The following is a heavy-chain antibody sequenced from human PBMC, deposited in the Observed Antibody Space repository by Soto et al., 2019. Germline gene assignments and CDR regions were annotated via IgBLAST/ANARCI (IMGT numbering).Heavy chain of an antibody. CDR1: GFPFSTTD. V-gene: IGHV3-23*01. J-gene: IGHJ5*02. Sequence: EFQVMQSGGGLVQPGGSLRLACAASGFPFSTTDMSWVRQAPGKGLEWVSTIGGGGETTYYADSVKGRFTISRDNSKNTVYLQLDCVRGDDMAVYYCVKNSGWFNTWGQGDLVTVSS. CDR2: IGGGGETT. CDR3: VKNSGWFNT. D-gene: IGHD3-10*01.